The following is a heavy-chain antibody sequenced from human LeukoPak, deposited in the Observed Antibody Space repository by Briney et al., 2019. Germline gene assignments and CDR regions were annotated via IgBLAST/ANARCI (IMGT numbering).Heavy chain of an antibody. J-gene: IGHJ4*02. CDR3: ARDLYSSSWYYFDY. V-gene: IGHV4-38-2*02. D-gene: IGHD6-13*01. CDR2: IYYSGST. Sequence: SETLSLTCTVSGYSTSSGYYWGWIRQPPGKGLEWIGSIYYSGSTYYNPSLKSRVTISVDTSKNQFSLKLSSVTAADTAVYYCARDLYSSSWYYFDYWGQGTLVTVSS. CDR1: GYSTSSGYY.